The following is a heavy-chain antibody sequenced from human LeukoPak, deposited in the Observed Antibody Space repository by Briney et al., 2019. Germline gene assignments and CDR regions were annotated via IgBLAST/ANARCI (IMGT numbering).Heavy chain of an antibody. CDR2: INHSGRT. J-gene: IGHJ3*02. D-gene: IGHD3-10*01. Sequence: SETLSLTCTVSGYSISSGYYWSWIRQPPGKGLEWIGEINHSGRTKHNPSLKSRVTISEDTSKNQFSLKLSSITAADTAVYYCARLRGRVQYDSSYYRPANAFDIWGQGTMVTVSS. CDR3: ARLRGRVQYDSSYYRPANAFDI. CDR1: GYSISSGYY. V-gene: IGHV4-38-2*02.